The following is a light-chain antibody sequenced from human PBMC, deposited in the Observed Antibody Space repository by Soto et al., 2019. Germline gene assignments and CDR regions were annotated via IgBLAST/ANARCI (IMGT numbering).Light chain of an antibody. CDR2: EVS. J-gene: IGLJ1*01. CDR1: SSDVGAYDY. Sequence: QSALTQPASVSGSPGQSIAISCTRTSSDVGAYDYVSWYQQHPDRAPRLVIYEVSNRPSGVSNRFSGSKSVNTATLTISGLQAEDEADYYCASHTTTNTRVFGTGTKVTVL. V-gene: IGLV2-14*03. CDR3: ASHTTTNTRV.